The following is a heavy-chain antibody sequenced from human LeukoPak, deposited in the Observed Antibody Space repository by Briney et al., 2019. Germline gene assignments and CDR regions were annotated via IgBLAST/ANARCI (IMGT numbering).Heavy chain of an antibody. CDR1: GGSFSGFY. J-gene: IGHJ5*02. V-gene: IGHV4-34*01. D-gene: IGHD6-25*01. CDR3: ARVAGYLPTRWFDP. CDR2: INYTGST. Sequence: SETLSLTCAVYGGSFSGFYWSWIRHVPGKGLEWIGEINYTGSTSYNPSLKSRVTISVDTSQNQFFLLLTSVTAADTAVYYCARVAGYLPTRWFDPWGQGTHVTVSS.